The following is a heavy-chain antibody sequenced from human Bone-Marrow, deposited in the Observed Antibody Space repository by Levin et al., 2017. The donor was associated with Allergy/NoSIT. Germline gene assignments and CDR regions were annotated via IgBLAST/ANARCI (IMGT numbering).Heavy chain of an antibody. Sequence: GGSLRLSCAASGFPFSDYYLSWIRQVPGKGLEWIAYISGDASIITYADSVKGRFTISRDNAKSSLYLQLTGLRAADTAIYYCSRQSPGMGGSGHWGQGILVSVSS. CDR2: ISGDASII. J-gene: IGHJ4*02. CDR1: GFPFSDYY. D-gene: IGHD2-15*01. CDR3: SRQSPGMGGSGH. V-gene: IGHV3-11*01.